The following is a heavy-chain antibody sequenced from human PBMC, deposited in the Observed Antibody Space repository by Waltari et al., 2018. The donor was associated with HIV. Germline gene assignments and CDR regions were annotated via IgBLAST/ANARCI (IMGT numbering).Heavy chain of an antibody. J-gene: IGHJ4*02. CDR1: GFSVSCYW. CDR2: INIDGSRI. CDR3: SRDTFGEYDY. D-gene: IGHD3-10*01. V-gene: IGHV3-74*01. Sequence: EVQLVQSGGGLIKPGGSLRLSCAAYGFSVSCYWMHWVRQTPGKGLVWVSRINIDGSRIDYADSVRGRFTISRDSAKNTLSLQMNSLTEEDTAVYYCSRDTFGEYDYWGQGTLVTVSS.